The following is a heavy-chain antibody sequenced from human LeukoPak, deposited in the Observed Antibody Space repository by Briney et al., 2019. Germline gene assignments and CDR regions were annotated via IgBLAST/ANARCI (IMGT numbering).Heavy chain of an antibody. J-gene: IGHJ3*02. CDR3: ARDQLEQPGGDAFDI. CDR1: GFTFSDYY. D-gene: IGHD1/OR15-1a*01. CDR2: ISSSGSTI. V-gene: IGHV3-11*04. Sequence: GGSLRLSCAASGFTFSDYYMSWIRQAPGKGLEWVSYISSSGSTIYYADSVKGRFTISRDKAKNSLYLQMNSLRAEDTAVYYCARDQLEQPGGDAFDIWGQGTMVTVSS.